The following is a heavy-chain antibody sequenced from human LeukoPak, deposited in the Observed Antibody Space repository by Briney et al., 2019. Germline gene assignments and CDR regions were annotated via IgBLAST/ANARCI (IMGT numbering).Heavy chain of an antibody. Sequence: PGRSLRLSCAASGFIFSSYGMHWVRQAPGKGLEWVAVIWYDGSNKFYADSVRGRFTISRDNSKNTLYLQMNSLRAEDTAVYYCVCYFDYWGQGTTVTVSS. CDR2: IWYDGSNK. CDR3: VCYFDY. CDR1: GFIFSSYG. J-gene: IGHJ4*03. V-gene: IGHV3-33*01.